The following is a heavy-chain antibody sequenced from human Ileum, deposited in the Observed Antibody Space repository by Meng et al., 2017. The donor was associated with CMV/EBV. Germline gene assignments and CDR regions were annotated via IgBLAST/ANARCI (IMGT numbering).Heavy chain of an antibody. Sequence: KAYGYTFTSYYMHWVRQAPGQGLEWMGIINPDGGSTIYAQHIQGRVTMTRDTSARTVYMDLSSLRPDDTAVYYCARDPYGSGSSALDSWGQGTLVTVSS. CDR1: GYTFTSYY. J-gene: IGHJ4*02. CDR3: ARDPYGSGSSALDS. V-gene: IGHV1-46*01. D-gene: IGHD3-10*01. CDR2: INPDGGST.